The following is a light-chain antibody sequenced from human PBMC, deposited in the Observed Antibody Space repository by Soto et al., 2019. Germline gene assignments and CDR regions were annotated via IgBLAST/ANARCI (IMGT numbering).Light chain of an antibody. CDR1: QTVNNN. J-gene: IGKJ2*01. Sequence: EIVLTQSPDTLSLSPGERATLSCRASQTVNNNYVAWYQQKPGQAPRLLIFRASNKATGIPARFSGSGSGTEFTLTISSLQSEDFAVYYCQQYNNWPPYTFGQGTKVDIK. V-gene: IGKV3D-15*01. CDR3: QQYNNWPPYT. CDR2: RAS.